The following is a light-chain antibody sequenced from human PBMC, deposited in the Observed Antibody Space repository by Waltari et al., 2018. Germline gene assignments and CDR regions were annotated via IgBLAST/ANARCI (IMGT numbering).Light chain of an antibody. CDR3: QQYNNWPLWT. CDR2: GAA. Sequence: EILMTQSPATLSVSPGESATLPCRASQSLAGKLAWYQQRPGQAPRLLIYGAATRATGIPARFSGSGSGTEFTLTISSLQSEDFAVYYCQQYNNWPLWTFGQGTKVEIK. V-gene: IGKV3-15*01. J-gene: IGKJ1*01. CDR1: QSLAGK.